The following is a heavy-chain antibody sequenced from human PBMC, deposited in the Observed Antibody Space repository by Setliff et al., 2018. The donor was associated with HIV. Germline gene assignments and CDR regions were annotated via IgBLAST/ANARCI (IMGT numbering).Heavy chain of an antibody. V-gene: IGHV1-69*13. D-gene: IGHD1-26*01. CDR3: ARGVDGSYRKFFDN. CDR1: GGSFSSYG. CDR2: IMPIFGTA. J-gene: IGHJ4*02. Sequence: GASVKVSCKASGGSFSSYGPSWVRQAPGQGLEWMGGIMPIFGTANYAQKFQGRVTIIADASTNTVNMELSSLRSEDTAVYYCARGVDGSYRKFFDNWGQGTLVTVSS.